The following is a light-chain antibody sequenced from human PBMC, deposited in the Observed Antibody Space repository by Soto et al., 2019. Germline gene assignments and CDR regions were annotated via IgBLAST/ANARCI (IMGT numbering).Light chain of an antibody. V-gene: IGKV1-6*01. CDR1: QGIRND. CDR3: QKYNSAPLT. CDR2: AAS. J-gene: IGKJ4*01. Sequence: AIQMTQSPSSLSASVGDRVTITCRASQGIRNDLDWFQQKPGKAPKLLIYAASNLQSGVPARFSGSGSGTDFTLTISSLQPEDFATYYCQKYNSAPLTFGGGTKVDIK.